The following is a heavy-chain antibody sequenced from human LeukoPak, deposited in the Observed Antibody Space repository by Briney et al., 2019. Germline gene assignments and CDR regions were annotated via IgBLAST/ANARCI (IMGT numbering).Heavy chain of an antibody. CDR2: IISVFGRT. J-gene: IGHJ3*02. CDR3: VRDKGGLTIMDAFDI. CDR1: EGTFGSYS. Sequence: SVKVSCRASEGTFGSYSINWVRQAPGQGLEWMGAIISVFGRTNYAQKFQGRVTVTTDEPTSTAFMELSSLTSEDTAIYSCVRDKGGLTIMDAFDIWGQGKLVIVSS. V-gene: IGHV1-69*05. D-gene: IGHD2-8*01.